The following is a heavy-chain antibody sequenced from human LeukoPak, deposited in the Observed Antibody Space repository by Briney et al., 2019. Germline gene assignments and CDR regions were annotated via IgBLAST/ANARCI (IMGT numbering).Heavy chain of an antibody. CDR2: ISSSSSYI. CDR3: ARVLGYCSSTSCDYYYGMDV. J-gene: IGHJ6*02. CDR1: GLTFSTYW. D-gene: IGHD2-2*01. Sequence: PGGSLRLSCAASGLTFSTYWMNWVRQAPGKGLEWVSSISSSSSYIYYADSVKGRFTISRDNAKNSLYLQMNSLRAEDTAVYYCARVLGYCSSTSCDYYYGMDVWGQGTTVTVSS. V-gene: IGHV3-21*01.